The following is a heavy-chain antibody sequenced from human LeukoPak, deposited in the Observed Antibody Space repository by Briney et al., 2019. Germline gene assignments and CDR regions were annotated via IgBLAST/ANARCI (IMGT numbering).Heavy chain of an antibody. J-gene: IGHJ4*02. V-gene: IGHV3-66*01. D-gene: IGHD1-26*01. CDR2: IYSGGST. CDR3: ARGSPFDD. CDR1: GFNVSANY. Sequence: PGGSLRLSCEVSGFNVSANYLSWVRQAPGKGLVWVSGIYSGGSTYYADSVKGRFTISRDIPKSMVYLQMISLRAEDTAVYYCARGSPFDDWGQGTLVTVSS.